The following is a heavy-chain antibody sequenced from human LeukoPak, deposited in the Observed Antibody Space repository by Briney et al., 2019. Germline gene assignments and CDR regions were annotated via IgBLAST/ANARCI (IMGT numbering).Heavy chain of an antibody. V-gene: IGHV4-59*08. J-gene: IGHJ4*02. CDR2: IYYKGRT. Sequence: PSETPSLTCTVPGGSINSHYWSWIRQPPEKGLEWLGDIYYKGRTNYNPSLKSRVTISVDTSKNHLSLKLTSVLAADTAIYYCVRRDNTGWNYFDYWGQGILVAVSS. CDR1: GGSINSHY. CDR3: VRRDNTGWNYFDY. D-gene: IGHD6-19*01.